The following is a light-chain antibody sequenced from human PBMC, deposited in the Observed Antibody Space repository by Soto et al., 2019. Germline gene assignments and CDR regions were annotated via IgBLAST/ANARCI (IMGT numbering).Light chain of an antibody. Sequence: IGATEYSSILSWSPRGRANLSCRASQRFNKHLAWDPQTPGHPPRLPNYGASTRASDIPARFSGSGSGTEFTLTISSLQSEDFAVYYCQQYNNWPPYTFGQGTKLEIK. J-gene: IGKJ2*01. CDR1: QRFNKH. CDR2: GAS. CDR3: QQYNNWPPYT. V-gene: IGKV3-15*01.